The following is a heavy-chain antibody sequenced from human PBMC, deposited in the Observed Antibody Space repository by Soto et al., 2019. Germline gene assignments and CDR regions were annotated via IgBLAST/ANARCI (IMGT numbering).Heavy chain of an antibody. V-gene: IGHV4-38-2*01. CDR2: IYHSGST. CDR1: GYSISSGYY. CDR3: ARGTGEYYYYYYGMDV. Sequence: SETLSLTCAVSGYSISSGYYWGWIRQPPGKGLEWIGSIYHSGSTYYNPSLKSRVTISVDTSKNQFSLKLSSVTAADPAVYYCARGTGEYYYYYYGMDVWGQGTTVTVSS. J-gene: IGHJ6*02. D-gene: IGHD3-10*01.